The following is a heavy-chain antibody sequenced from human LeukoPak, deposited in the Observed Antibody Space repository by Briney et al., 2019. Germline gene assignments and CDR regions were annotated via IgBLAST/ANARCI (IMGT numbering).Heavy chain of an antibody. CDR2: ISYEGSNK. CDR3: AKEANDYVWGSYRSYYFDY. D-gene: IGHD3-16*02. CDR1: GFTFSSDG. Sequence: GRSLRLSCAASGFTFSSDGMHSGPQAPRKGLERVAVISYEGSNKYYADSVKGRLTISKDNSKNTLYLQMNSLRAEDTAVYYCAKEANDYVWGSYRSYYFDYWGQGTLVTVSS. V-gene: IGHV3-30*18. J-gene: IGHJ4*02.